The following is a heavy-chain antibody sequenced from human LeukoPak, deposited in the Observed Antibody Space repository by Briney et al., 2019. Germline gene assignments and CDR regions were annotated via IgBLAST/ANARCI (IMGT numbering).Heavy chain of an antibody. D-gene: IGHD1-26*01. Sequence: GGSLKLSCAASGFTFSGSAIHWVRQSFGKGLEWIGHIDKEKNSYATASAYAVSVEGRFTVSRDDSKNMAFLQMSGLKTEDTALYFCTRDSGTYNWLGPWGQGTLVTVSS. CDR2: IDKEKNSYATAS. CDR1: GFTFSGSA. CDR3: TRDSGTYNWLGP. V-gene: IGHV3-73*01. J-gene: IGHJ5*02.